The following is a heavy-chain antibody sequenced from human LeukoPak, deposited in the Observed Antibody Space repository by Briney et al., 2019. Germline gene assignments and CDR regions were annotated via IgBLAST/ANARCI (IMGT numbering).Heavy chain of an antibody. CDR1: GGSFSGYY. Sequence: PSETLSLTCAVYGGSFSGYYWSWIRQPPGKGLERIGEINHSGSTNYNPSLKSRVTISVDTSKNQFSLKLSSVTAADTAVYYCARGGYDFYYYYYYYMDVWGKGTTVTISS. D-gene: IGHD3-3*01. CDR2: INHSGST. J-gene: IGHJ6*03. V-gene: IGHV4-34*01. CDR3: ARGGYDFYYYYYYYMDV.